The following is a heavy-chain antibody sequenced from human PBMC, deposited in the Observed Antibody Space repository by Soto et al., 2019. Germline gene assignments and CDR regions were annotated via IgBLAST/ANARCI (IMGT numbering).Heavy chain of an antibody. CDR1: GFSISSGYY. J-gene: IGHJ4*02. CDR2: MYQSGTT. V-gene: IGHV4-38-2*02. CDR3: ARDWYRDGYKGGYFDY. D-gene: IGHD1-26*01. Sequence: SETLSLTCTVSGFSISSGYYWGCVRQPPGKGVEWIGSMYQSGTTYYNPSLKSRVTISINTSKNQFSLKLTSVTAADTAVYYCARDWYRDGYKGGYFDYWGQGTLVTVSS.